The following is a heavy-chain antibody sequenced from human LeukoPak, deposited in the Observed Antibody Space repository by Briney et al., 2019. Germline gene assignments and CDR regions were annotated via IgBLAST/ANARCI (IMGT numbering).Heavy chain of an antibody. Sequence: SGTLSLTCAVSGGSISSINWWSWVRQPPGKGLEWIGEIYHSGSTNYNPSLKSRVTISVDKSKNQFSLKLTSVTAADTAAYYCARQGDSGWYYFDYWGQGTLVTVSS. V-gene: IGHV4-4*02. J-gene: IGHJ4*02. D-gene: IGHD6-19*01. CDR3: ARQGDSGWYYFDY. CDR1: GGSISSINW. CDR2: IYHSGST.